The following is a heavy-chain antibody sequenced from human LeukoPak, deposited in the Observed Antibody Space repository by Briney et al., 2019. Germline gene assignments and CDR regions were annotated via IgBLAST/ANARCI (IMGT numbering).Heavy chain of an antibody. D-gene: IGHD2-21*02. J-gene: IGHJ3*02. CDR3: ARQFGVPDCGGDCSLGGVDI. CDR1: GGSISSYY. CDR2: IYYSGNT. V-gene: IGHV4-59*08. Sequence: KPAETLSLTCTVSGGSISSYYWSWIRQPPGKGLEWIGYIYYSGNTNYNRSLKRRITISGDTSKNQHSLKLSSVTAADTAIYQCARQFGVPDCGGDCSLGGVDISGQGTMVTVSS.